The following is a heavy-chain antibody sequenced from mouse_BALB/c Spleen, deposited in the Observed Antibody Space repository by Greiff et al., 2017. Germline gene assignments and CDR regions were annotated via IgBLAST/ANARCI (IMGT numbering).Heavy chain of an antibody. V-gene: IGHV3-1*02. Sequence: EVKLQESGPDLVKPSQSLSLTCTVTGYSITSGYSWPWIRQFPGNKLEWMGYIHYSGSTNYNPSLKSRISITRDTSKNQFFLQLNSVTTEDTATYYCAKGIAYYGNLFAYWGQGTLVTVSA. CDR3: AKGIAYYGNLFAY. D-gene: IGHD2-10*01. CDR2: IHYSGST. CDR1: GYSITSGYS. J-gene: IGHJ3*01.